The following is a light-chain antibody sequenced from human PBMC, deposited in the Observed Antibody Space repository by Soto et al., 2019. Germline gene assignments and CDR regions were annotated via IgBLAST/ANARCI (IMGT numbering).Light chain of an antibody. J-gene: IGKJ4*01. V-gene: IGKV3-15*01. CDR3: HRSNYWSLT. CDR2: SAF. CDR1: QGIGVT. Sequence: IVMTQSPATLSVSPGEGATLSCRASQGIGVTLAWYPQKPGQNPRLLTYSAFTRATGAPGRFGGSGSGTDFTLPINNLLSEDCAVYEYHRSNYWSLTFGGGTKVEIK.